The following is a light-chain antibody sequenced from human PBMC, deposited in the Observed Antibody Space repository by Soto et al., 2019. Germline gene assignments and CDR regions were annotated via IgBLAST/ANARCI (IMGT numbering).Light chain of an antibody. CDR2: FAS. CDR3: QQAHSFPLT. Sequence: DIQMTQSPSSVSASVGDRVTITCRASQDISSWLAWYQQRPGKAPKLLIYFASSLQSGVPSRFSGSGSGTDFTLTISSLQPEDSATYYCQQAHSFPLTFGGGTKVEIK. CDR1: QDISSW. V-gene: IGKV1D-12*01. J-gene: IGKJ4*01.